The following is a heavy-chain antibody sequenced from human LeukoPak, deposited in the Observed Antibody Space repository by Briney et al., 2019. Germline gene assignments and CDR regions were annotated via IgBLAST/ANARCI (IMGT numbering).Heavy chain of an antibody. CDR3: TKPDLLWVGEDV. D-gene: IGHD2/OR15-2a*01. V-gene: IGHV3-15*01. J-gene: IGHJ6*02. CDR1: GFXFSNAW. CDR2: IKTRNEGGTS. Sequence: PGGSLRLSCAASGFXFSNAWISWVRQAPGKGQEWVGRIKTRNEGGTSEYAAPVKGRFTISRDDSKNTVHLQMNSLKTEDTGVYYCTKPDLLWVGEDVWGPGTTVTVSS.